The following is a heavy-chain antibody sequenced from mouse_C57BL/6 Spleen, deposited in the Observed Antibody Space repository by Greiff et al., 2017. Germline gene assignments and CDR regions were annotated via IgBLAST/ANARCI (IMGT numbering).Heavy chain of an antibody. CDR2: INPSNGGT. V-gene: IGHV1-53*01. D-gene: IGHD3-1*01. Sequence: VQLQQSGTELVKPGASVKLSCKASGYTFTSYWMHWVKQRPGQGLEWIGNINPSNGGTNYNEKFKSKATLTVDKSSSTAYMQLSSLTSEDSAVYYCARSSSSTHYFDYWGQGTTLTVSS. CDR1: GYTFTSYW. CDR3: ARSSSSTHYFDY. J-gene: IGHJ2*01.